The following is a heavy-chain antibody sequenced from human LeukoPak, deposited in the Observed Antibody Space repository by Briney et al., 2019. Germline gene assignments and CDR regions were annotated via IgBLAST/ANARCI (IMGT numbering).Heavy chain of an antibody. Sequence: GRSLRLSCAASGFTFSIYGMHRVRQAPGKGLEWVAVISYDGSNKYYADSVKGRFTISRDNSKNTLFLQMNSLRAEDTAVYYCAKLAAAVDYWGQGTLVTVSS. D-gene: IGHD6-13*01. V-gene: IGHV3-30*18. CDR3: AKLAAAVDY. CDR2: ISYDGSNK. J-gene: IGHJ4*02. CDR1: GFTFSIYG.